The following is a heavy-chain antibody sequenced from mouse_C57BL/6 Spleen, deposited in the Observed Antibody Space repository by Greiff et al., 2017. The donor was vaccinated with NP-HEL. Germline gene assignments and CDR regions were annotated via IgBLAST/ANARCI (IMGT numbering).Heavy chain of an antibody. CDR3: ATPTMVTSYYAMDY. CDR1: GYTFTDYN. CDR2: INPNNGGT. Sequence: EVQRVESGPELVKPGASVKMSCKASGYTFTDYNMHWVKQSHGKSLEWIGYINPNNGGTSYNQKFKGKATLTVNKSSSTAYMELRSLTSEDSAVYYCATPTMVTSYYAMDYWGQGTSVTVSS. J-gene: IGHJ4*01. V-gene: IGHV1-22*01. D-gene: IGHD2-9*01.